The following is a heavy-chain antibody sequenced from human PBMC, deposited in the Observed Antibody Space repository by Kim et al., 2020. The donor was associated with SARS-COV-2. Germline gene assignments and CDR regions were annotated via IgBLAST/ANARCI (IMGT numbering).Heavy chain of an antibody. V-gene: IGHV1-2*02. D-gene: IGHD3-3*01. J-gene: IGHJ4*02. Sequence: ASVKVSCKASGYTFTDYYMHWVRQAPGQGLEWMGWINPNSGATKHAQKFQGRVTMTRYTSINTAYMELSSLRSDDTAVYYCARDKEGGVLRFLEWLSSFEYWGQGTLVTVSS. CDR3: ARDKEGGVLRFLEWLSSFEY. CDR1: GYTFTDYY. CDR2: INPNSGAT.